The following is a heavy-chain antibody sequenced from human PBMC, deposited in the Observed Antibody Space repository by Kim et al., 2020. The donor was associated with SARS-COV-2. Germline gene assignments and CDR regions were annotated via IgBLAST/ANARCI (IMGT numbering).Heavy chain of an antibody. V-gene: IGHV4-34*01. CDR3: ARGAIVVVPAASRGYYYYG. D-gene: IGHD2-2*01. CDR2: INHSGST. J-gene: IGHJ6*01. CDR1: GGSFSGYY. Sequence: SETLSLTCAVYGGSFSGYYWSWIRQPPGKGLEWIGEINHSGSTNYNPSLKSRVTISVDTSKNQFSLKLSSVTAADTAVYYCARGAIVVVPAASRGYYYYG.